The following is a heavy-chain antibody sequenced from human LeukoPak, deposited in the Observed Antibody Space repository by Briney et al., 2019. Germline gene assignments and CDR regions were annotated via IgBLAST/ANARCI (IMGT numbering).Heavy chain of an antibody. CDR2: IYWDDDK. J-gene: IGHJ3*02. Sequence: SGPTLVNPTQTLTLTCTFSGFSLSTSGVGVGWIRQPPGKALEWLALIYWDDDKRYSPSLKSRLTITKDTSKNQVVLTMTNMDPVDTATYYCAHTSCSGGSCYPLGAFGIWGQGTMVTVSS. V-gene: IGHV2-5*02. CDR3: AHTSCSGGSCYPLGAFGI. D-gene: IGHD2-15*01. CDR1: GFSLSTSGVG.